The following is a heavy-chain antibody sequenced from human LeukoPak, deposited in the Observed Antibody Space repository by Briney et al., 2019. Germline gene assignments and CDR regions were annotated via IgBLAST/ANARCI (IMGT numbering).Heavy chain of an antibody. D-gene: IGHD6-13*01. CDR2: ISAYNGNT. CDR3: ARGGYSSSWYPVPLDY. J-gene: IGHJ4*02. CDR1: GYTFTSYG. V-gene: IGHV1-18*01. Sequence: ASVTVSCKASGYTFTSYGISWVRQAPGQGLEWMGWISAYNGNTNYAQKLQGRVTMTTDTSTSTAYMELRSLRSDDTAVYYCARGGYSSSWYPVPLDYWGQGTLVTVSS.